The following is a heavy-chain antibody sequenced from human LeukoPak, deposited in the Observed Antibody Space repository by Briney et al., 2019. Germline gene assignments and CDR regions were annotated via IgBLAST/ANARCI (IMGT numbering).Heavy chain of an antibody. CDR2: ISSNGGST. CDR1: GFTFSSYA. CDR3: AALDPRYYYDSTGDAFDF. Sequence: PGGSLRLSCAASGFTFSSYAINWVRQAPGKRLEYVSAISSNGGSTYYANSVKGRFTISRDNSKNTLYLQMGSLRAEDMAVYYCAALDPRYYYDSTGDAFDFWGQGTLVTVSS. D-gene: IGHD3-22*01. V-gene: IGHV3-64*01. J-gene: IGHJ3*01.